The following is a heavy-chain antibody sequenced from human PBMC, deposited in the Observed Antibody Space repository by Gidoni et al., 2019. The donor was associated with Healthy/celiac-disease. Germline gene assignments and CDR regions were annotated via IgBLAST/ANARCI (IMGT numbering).Heavy chain of an antibody. J-gene: IGHJ3*01. CDR2: IKSKTAVGTT. CDR1: GFTFSNAW. D-gene: IGHD3-22*01. CDR3: TTGPILSMIVVVNDAFDF. Sequence: EVQLVESGGGVVKHGGSLRLSCADSGFTFSNAWMSWVRQAQGKGLGWGGRIKSKTAVGTTDYSAPVNGRFTMSRFDSTNTMSLQINSLKTENTAVYYCTTGPILSMIVVVNDAFDFWGQGTLVTVSS. V-gene: IGHV3-15*01.